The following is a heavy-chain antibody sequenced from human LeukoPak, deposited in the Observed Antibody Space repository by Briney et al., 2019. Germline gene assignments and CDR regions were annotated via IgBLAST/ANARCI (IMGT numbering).Heavy chain of an antibody. CDR2: IKSDGSNT. D-gene: IGHD3-3*01. J-gene: IGHJ4*02. V-gene: IGHV3-74*01. CDR3: ARGGYYGSGRYYFDS. Sequence: PGGSLRLSCAASGFTFSSYAMHWVRQAPGKGLVWVSRIKSDGSNTNYADSVKGRFTISRDNAKNTLHLQMNSLRAEDTAVYYCARGGYYGSGRYYFDSWGQGTLVTVSS. CDR1: GFTFSSYA.